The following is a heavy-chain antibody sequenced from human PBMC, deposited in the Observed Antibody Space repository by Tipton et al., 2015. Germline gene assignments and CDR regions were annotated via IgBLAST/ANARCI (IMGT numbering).Heavy chain of an antibody. CDR3: ARARGRHGGLFDS. CDR2: ISTYQGTT. J-gene: IGHJ4*02. Sequence: QSGPEVKKPGSSVKVSCKASGGTFSSYGITWVRQAPGQGLEWMGWISTYQGTTNYGQNLQARVTMTTDTSTSTAYMELRSLRSDDTAVYYCARARGRHGGLFDSWGQGILVTVSS. CDR1: GGTFSSYG. V-gene: IGHV1-18*01. D-gene: IGHD4-23*01.